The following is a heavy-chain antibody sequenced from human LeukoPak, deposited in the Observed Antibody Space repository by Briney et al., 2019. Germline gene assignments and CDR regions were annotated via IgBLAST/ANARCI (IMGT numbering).Heavy chain of an antibody. V-gene: IGHV3-23*01. CDR1: GFTFSSYA. CDR2: ISGSGGST. J-gene: IGHJ3*02. D-gene: IGHD3-22*01. Sequence: GGSLRLSCAASGFTFSSYAMSWVRQAPGKGLEWVSAISGSGGSTYYADSVKGRFTISRDNSKNTLYLQMNSLRAEDMAVYYCAKDLLTMIVVVRGLDDAFDIWGQGTMVTVSS. CDR3: AKDLLTMIVVVRGLDDAFDI.